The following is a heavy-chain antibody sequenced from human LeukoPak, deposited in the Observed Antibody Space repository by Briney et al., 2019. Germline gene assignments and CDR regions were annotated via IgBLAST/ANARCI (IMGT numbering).Heavy chain of an antibody. V-gene: IGHV1-69*05. Sequence: SVKVSCKASGGTFSSYAISWVRQAPGQGLEWMGGIIPIFGTANYAQKFQGRVTMTRDTSTSTVYMELSSLRSEDTAVYYCARIGKTVTTWDDYWGQGTLVTVSS. CDR1: GGTFSSYA. CDR2: IIPIFGTA. CDR3: ARIGKTVTTWDDY. J-gene: IGHJ4*02. D-gene: IGHD4-17*01.